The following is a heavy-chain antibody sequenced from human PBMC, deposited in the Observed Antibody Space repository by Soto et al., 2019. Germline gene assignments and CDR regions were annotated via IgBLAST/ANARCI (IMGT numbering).Heavy chain of an antibody. Sequence: GSLRLSCAASGFTFSSYGMHWVRQAPGKGLEWVAVISYDGSNKYYADSVKGRFTISRDNSKNTLYLQMNSLRAEDTAVYYCAKGVVPAAPPQDWGQGTLVTVSS. CDR1: GFTFSSYG. D-gene: IGHD2-2*01. CDR3: AKGVVPAAPPQD. CDR2: ISYDGSNK. J-gene: IGHJ4*02. V-gene: IGHV3-30*18.